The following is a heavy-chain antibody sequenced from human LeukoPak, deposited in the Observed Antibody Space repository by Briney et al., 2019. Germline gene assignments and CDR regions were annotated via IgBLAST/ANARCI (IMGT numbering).Heavy chain of an antibody. J-gene: IGHJ4*02. CDR3: ARDPDYYDSSGYDTGIDY. Sequence: GGSLRLSCAASGFTFSSYWMSWVRQAPGKGLEWVTNIKQDGSEKYYVDSVKGRFTISRDNAKNSLYLQMNSLRAEDTAVYYCARDPDYYDSSGYDTGIDYWGQGTLVTVSS. CDR2: IKQDGSEK. D-gene: IGHD3-22*01. CDR1: GFTFSSYW. V-gene: IGHV3-7*01.